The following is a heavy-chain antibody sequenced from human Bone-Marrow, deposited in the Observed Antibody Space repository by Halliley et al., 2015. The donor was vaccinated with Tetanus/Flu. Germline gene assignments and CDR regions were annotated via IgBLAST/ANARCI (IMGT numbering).Heavy chain of an antibody. Sequence: GSNTGYTDSVKGRFTISRDNAKNTVSLQMDSLRDDDTAVYYCARGGFCSGGSCYYYYGLDVWGQGTTVTVSS. J-gene: IGHJ6*02. CDR2: GSNT. V-gene: IGHV3-74*01. CDR3: ARGGFCSGGSCYYYYGLDV. D-gene: IGHD2-15*01.